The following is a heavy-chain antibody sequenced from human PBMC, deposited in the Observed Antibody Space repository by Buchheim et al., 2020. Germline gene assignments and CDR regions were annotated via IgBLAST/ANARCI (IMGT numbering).Heavy chain of an antibody. D-gene: IGHD2-21*02. V-gene: IGHV4-31*03. CDR3: ARGAVMTALSWFDP. Sequence: QVQLQESGPGLVKPSETLSLTCTVSGDSISSGGYYWSWIRQHPGKGLEWIGYIYYSGNTYYNPSLKSRITISVDTSKNQFSLKLSSVTAADTAMYYCARGAVMTALSWFDPWGQGTL. CDR1: GDSISSGGYY. J-gene: IGHJ5*02. CDR2: IYYSGNT.